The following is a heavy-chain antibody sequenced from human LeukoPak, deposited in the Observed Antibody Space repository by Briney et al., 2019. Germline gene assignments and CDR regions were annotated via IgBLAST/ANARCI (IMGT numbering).Heavy chain of an antibody. V-gene: IGHV4-34*01. J-gene: IGHJ6*03. Sequence: SETLSLTCAVYGGSFSGYYWSWIRQPPGKGLEWIGEINHSGSTNYNPSLKSRVTISVDTSKNQFSLKLSSVTAADTAVYYCARLRHYYGSGSYYNTARSYYYMDVWGKGTTVTISS. CDR3: ARLRHYYGSGSYYNTARSYYYMDV. D-gene: IGHD3-10*01. CDR1: GGSFSGYY. CDR2: INHSGST.